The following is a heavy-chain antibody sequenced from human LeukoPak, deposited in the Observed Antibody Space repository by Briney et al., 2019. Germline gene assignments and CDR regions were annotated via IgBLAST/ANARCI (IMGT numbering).Heavy chain of an antibody. D-gene: IGHD4-23*01. CDR1: RFTFRNYG. Sequence: GGSLRLSCAASRFTFRNYGMHWVRQAPGKGLEWVAVIWYDGSDKYYIDSVKGRFTVSRDNSKNTLDLQMNSLRAEDTAVYYCAKDLRRTTVVNGAFDFWGQGTMVTVSS. J-gene: IGHJ3*01. CDR3: AKDLRRTTVVNGAFDF. V-gene: IGHV3-33*06. CDR2: IWYDGSDK.